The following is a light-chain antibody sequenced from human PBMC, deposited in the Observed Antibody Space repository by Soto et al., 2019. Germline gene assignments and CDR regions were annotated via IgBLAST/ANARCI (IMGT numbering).Light chain of an antibody. CDR1: QTVNSN. Sequence: EIVMTQSPDTLSVSPGERGTHSCRASQTVNSNLAWYQQKPGQAPRLLFYGASNRATGIPGRFSGSGSGTDFTLTISRMEPEDSAVYYCHQYGIVPWTFGQGTKVDIK. CDR2: GAS. V-gene: IGKV3D-15*01. CDR3: HQYGIVPWT. J-gene: IGKJ1*01.